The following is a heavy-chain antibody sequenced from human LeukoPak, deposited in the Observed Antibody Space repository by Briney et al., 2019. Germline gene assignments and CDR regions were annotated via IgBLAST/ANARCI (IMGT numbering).Heavy chain of an antibody. V-gene: IGHV3-30*02. J-gene: IGHJ4*02. Sequence: GGSLRLSCAASGFTFSSDGMHWVRHAPGKGLEWVAFIRYDGSNKYYADSVKGRFTISRDNSKNTLYLQMNSLRAEDTAVYYCAKGPTLGYCSSTSCYSYFDYWGQGTLVTVSS. CDR1: GFTFSSDG. CDR2: IRYDGSNK. D-gene: IGHD2-2*02. CDR3: AKGPTLGYCSSTSCYSYFDY.